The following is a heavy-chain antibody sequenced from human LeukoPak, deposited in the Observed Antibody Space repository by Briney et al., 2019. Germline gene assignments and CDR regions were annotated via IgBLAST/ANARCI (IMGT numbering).Heavy chain of an antibody. CDR3: ARDGYNPIDY. Sequence: PSESLSLACTVSGGSISSSSYWWGWLRQPPGKGLEWIGNIYYSGSTYYNPSLKSRVTISVDTSKNQFSLKLSSVTAADTAVYYCARDGYNPIDYWGQGTLVTVSS. CDR1: GGSISSSSYW. D-gene: IGHD5-24*01. J-gene: IGHJ4*02. V-gene: IGHV4-39*07. CDR2: IYYSGST.